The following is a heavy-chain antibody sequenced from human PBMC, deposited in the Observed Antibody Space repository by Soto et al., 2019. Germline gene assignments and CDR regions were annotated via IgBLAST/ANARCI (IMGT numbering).Heavy chain of an antibody. CDR3: ARYITIFGVANNWFDP. CDR2: IIPIFGTA. D-gene: IGHD3-3*01. J-gene: IGHJ5*02. V-gene: IGHV1-69*01. CDR1: GGTFSSYA. Sequence: QVQLVQSGAEVKKPGSSVKVSCKASGGTFSSYAISWVRQAPGQGLEWMGGIIPIFGTANYAQKFQGRVTITADEFTSTAYMELSSLRSEDTAVYYCARYITIFGVANNWFDPWGQGTLVTVSS.